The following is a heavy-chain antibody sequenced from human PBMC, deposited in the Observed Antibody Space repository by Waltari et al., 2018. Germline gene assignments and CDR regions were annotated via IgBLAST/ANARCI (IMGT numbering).Heavy chain of an antibody. J-gene: IGHJ4*02. CDR2: IPYDGSNK. CDR3: AKISGLHFDY. Sequence: QVQLVESGGGVVQPGGSLRLSCAPPGFTFRHYGMQWVRQAPGKGLEWVAFIPYDGSNKYYADSVKGRFTISRDNSKNTLYLQMNSLRAEDTAVYYCAKISGLHFDYWGQGTLVTVSS. D-gene: IGHD5-12*01. CDR1: GFTFRHYG. V-gene: IGHV3-30*02.